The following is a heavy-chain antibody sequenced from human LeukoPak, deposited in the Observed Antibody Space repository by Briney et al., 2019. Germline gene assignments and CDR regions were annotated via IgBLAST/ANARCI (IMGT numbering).Heavy chain of an antibody. J-gene: IGHJ4*02. D-gene: IGHD3-9*01. V-gene: IGHV3-30*18. CDR2: ISYDGSNK. Sequence: GGSLRLTCAASGFTFSSYGMHWVRQAPGKGLEWVAVISYDGSNKYYADSLKGRFTISRDNSENTLYLQMNSLRAEDTAVYYCAKDRARYFDWLLSLDYWGQGTLVTVSS. CDR3: AKDRARYFDWLLSLDY. CDR1: GFTFSSYG.